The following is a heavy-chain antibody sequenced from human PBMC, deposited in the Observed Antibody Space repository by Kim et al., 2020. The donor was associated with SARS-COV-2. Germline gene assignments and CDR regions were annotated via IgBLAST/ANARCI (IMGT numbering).Heavy chain of an antibody. Sequence: SETLSLTCTVSGGSISSYYWSWIRQPPGKGLEWIGYIYYSGSTNYNPSLKSRVTISVDTSKNQFSLKLSSVTAADTAVYYCARVRGEQLVSNWFDPWGQGTLVTVSS. V-gene: IGHV4-59*01. J-gene: IGHJ5*02. CDR1: GGSISSYY. D-gene: IGHD6-6*01. CDR3: ARVRGEQLVSNWFDP. CDR2: IYYSGST.